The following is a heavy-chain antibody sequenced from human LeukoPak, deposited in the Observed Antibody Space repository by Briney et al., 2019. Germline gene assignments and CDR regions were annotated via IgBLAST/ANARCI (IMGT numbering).Heavy chain of an antibody. CDR2: IYYSGST. J-gene: IGHJ4*02. CDR3: ARDASVAGNFDY. D-gene: IGHD6-19*01. CDR1: GGSISSSSYY. V-gene: IGHV4-39*07. Sequence: NPSETLSLTCTVSGGSISSSSYYWGWIRQPPGKGLEWIGSIYYSGSTYYNPSLKSRVTISVDTSKNQFSLKLSSVTAADTAVYYCARDASVAGNFDYWGQGTLVTVSS.